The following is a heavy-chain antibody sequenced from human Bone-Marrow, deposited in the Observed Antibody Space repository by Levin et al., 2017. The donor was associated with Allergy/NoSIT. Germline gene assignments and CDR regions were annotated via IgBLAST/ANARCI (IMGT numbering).Heavy chain of an antibody. CDR1: GGSFSGYY. D-gene: IGHD2-15*01. CDR2: INHSGST. J-gene: IGHJ3*02. Sequence: PGGSLRLSCAVYGGSFSGYYWSWIRQPPGKGLEWIGEINHSGSTNYNPSLKSRVTISVDTSKNQFSLKLSSVTAADTAVYYCARDIYCSGGSCYRGDIWGQGTMVTVSS. CDR3: ARDIYCSGGSCYRGDI. V-gene: IGHV4-34*01.